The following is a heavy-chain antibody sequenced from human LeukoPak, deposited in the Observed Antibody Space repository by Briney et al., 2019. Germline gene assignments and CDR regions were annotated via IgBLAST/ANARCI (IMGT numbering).Heavy chain of an antibody. CDR2: IYHSGST. V-gene: IGHV4-4*02. Sequence: SETLSLTCAVSGGSIKSNNWWSWVRQPPGKGLEWIGEIYHSGSTNYNPSLESRVTVSVDKSKNQFSLDLSSVTAADTAVYYCARQGGDSMVRGVVKDWFDPWGQGTLVTVSS. CDR1: GGSIKSNNW. D-gene: IGHD3-10*01. J-gene: IGHJ5*02. CDR3: ARQGGDSMVRGVVKDWFDP.